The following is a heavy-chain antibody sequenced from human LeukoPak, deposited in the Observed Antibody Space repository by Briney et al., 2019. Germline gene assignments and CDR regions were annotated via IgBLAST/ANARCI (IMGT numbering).Heavy chain of an antibody. CDR3: ARVAYSSSWRRQTARSVEDYFDY. CDR1: GGSFSGYY. CDR2: INHSGST. V-gene: IGHV4-34*01. D-gene: IGHD6-13*01. Sequence: SETLSLTCAVYGGSFSGYYWSWIRQPPGKGLEWIGEINHSGSTNYNPSLKSRVTISVDTSKNQFSLKLSSATAADTAVYYCARVAYSSSWRRQTARSVEDYFDYWGQGTLVTVSS. J-gene: IGHJ4*02.